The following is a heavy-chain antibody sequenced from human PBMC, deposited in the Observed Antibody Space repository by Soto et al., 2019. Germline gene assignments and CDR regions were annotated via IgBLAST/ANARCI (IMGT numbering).Heavy chain of an antibody. V-gene: IGHV5-51*01. J-gene: IGHJ3*02. CDR3: ASYCSSTSCYEAFDI. D-gene: IGHD2-2*01. Sequence: GESLKISCKGSGYSFTSYLIGWGRPMAGTGLASMGTIHPGDYDTRYSPSFQGQVTISADKSISTAYLQWSSLKASDTAMYYCASYCSSTSCYEAFDIWGQGTMVTVSS. CDR2: IHPGDYDT. CDR1: GYSFTSYL.